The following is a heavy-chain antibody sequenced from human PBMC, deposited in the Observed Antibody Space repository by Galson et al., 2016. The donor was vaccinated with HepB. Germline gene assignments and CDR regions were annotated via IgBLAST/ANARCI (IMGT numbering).Heavy chain of an antibody. J-gene: IGHJ6*02. D-gene: IGHD6-13*01. Sequence: SLRLSCAASGFTLSSYVMYWVRQAPGKGLEWVAVISHDGSNKYYADSVKGRFTISRVNAKNTLYLQMNSLRAEDTAVYYCVRGRKGAAAAGLLTYYFYYYGMDVWGQGTTVTVSS. CDR2: ISHDGSNK. CDR3: VRGRKGAAAAGLLTYYFYYYGMDV. CDR1: GFTLSSYV. V-gene: IGHV3-30-3*01.